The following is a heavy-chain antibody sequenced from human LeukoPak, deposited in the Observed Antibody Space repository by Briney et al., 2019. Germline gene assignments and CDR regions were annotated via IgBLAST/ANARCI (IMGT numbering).Heavy chain of an antibody. CDR2: ISYDGSNK. J-gene: IGHJ4*02. CDR3: ARPPTPTGSYYTPYYFDY. Sequence: PGGSLRLSCAASGFTFSSYGMHWVRQAPGKGLEWVAVISYDGSNKYYADSVKGRFTISRDNSKNTLYLQMNSLRAEDTAVYYCARPPTPTGSYYTPYYFDYWGQGTLVTVSS. D-gene: IGHD3-10*01. V-gene: IGHV3-30*03. CDR1: GFTFSSYG.